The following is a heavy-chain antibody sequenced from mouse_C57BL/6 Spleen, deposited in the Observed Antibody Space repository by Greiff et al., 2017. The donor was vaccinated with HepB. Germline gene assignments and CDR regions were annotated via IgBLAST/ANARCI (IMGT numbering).Heavy chain of an antibody. CDR1: GFTFSSYT. CDR2: ISGGGGNT. CDR3: ARQDGSPYYYAMDY. J-gene: IGHJ4*01. Sequence: EVQRVESGGGLVKPGGSLKLSCAASGFTFSSYTMSWVRQTPEKRLEWVATISGGGGNTYYPDSVKGRFTISRDNAKNTLYLQMSSLRSEDTALYYCARQDGSPYYYAMDYWGQGTSVTVSS. V-gene: IGHV5-9*01. D-gene: IGHD1-1*01.